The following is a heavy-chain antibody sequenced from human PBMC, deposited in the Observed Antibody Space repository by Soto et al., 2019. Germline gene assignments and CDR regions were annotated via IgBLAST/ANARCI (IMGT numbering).Heavy chain of an antibody. Sequence: SETLSLTCAVSGYSISSSNWWGWIRQPPGKGLEWIGYIYYSGSTYYNPSLKSRVTMSVDTSKNQFSLKLSSVTAVDTAVYYWGRRKVVVAHFCYFDLGGRGPLVTVPS. CDR1: GYSISSSNW. CDR2: IYYSGST. CDR3: GRRKVVVAHFCYFDL. D-gene: IGHD2-15*01. J-gene: IGHJ2*01. V-gene: IGHV4-28*01.